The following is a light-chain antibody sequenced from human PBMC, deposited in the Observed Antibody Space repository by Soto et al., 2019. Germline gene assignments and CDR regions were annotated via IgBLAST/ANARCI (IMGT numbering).Light chain of an antibody. CDR2: AVS. CDR1: SSDVGGYNY. Sequence: QSVLTQPASVSGSPGQSITISCTGTSSDVGGYNYVSWYQQHPGKAPQLMIYAVSNRPSGVSDRFSGSKSANTASLTISGLQAEDEADYYCSSFTSSTTYIFGTGTKVPVL. CDR3: SSFTSSTTYI. J-gene: IGLJ1*01. V-gene: IGLV2-14*03.